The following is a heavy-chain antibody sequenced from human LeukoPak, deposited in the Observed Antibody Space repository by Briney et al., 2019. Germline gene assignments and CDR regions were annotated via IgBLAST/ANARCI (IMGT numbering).Heavy chain of an antibody. V-gene: IGHV3-23*01. Sequence: GGSLRLSCAASGFTFSSYAMSWVRQAPGKGLEWVSAISGSGGSTYYADSVKGRFTISRVNSKNTLYLQMNSLRAEDTAVYYCAKVYSSSIRRPYFDYWGQGTLVTVSS. CDR1: GFTFSSYA. CDR2: ISGSGGST. D-gene: IGHD6-6*01. J-gene: IGHJ4*02. CDR3: AKVYSSSIRRPYFDY.